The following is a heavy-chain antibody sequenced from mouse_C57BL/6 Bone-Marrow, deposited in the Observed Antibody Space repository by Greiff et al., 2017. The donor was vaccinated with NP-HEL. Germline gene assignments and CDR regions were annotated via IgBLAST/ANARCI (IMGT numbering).Heavy chain of an antibody. Sequence: VQLKESGPGLVKPSQSLSLTCSVTGYSITSGYYWNWIRQFPGNKLEWMGYISYDGSNNYNPSLKNRISITRDTSKNQFFLKLNSVTTEDTATYYCARGVDLYYFDYWGQGTTLTVSS. CDR1: GYSITSGYY. V-gene: IGHV3-6*01. CDR3: ARGVDLYYFDY. CDR2: ISYDGSN. J-gene: IGHJ2*01.